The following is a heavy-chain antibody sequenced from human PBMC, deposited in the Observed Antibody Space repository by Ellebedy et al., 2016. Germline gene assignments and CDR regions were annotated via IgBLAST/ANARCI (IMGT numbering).Heavy chain of an antibody. CDR3: ARERDYYGSGSSNFDY. V-gene: IGHV3-7*05. Sequence: GESLKISXAASGFTFSSYWMSWVRQAPGKGLEWVANIKQDGSEKYYVDSVKGRFTISRDNAKNSLYLQMNSLRAEDTAVYYCARERDYYGSGSSNFDYWGQGTLVTVSS. CDR1: GFTFSSYW. D-gene: IGHD3-10*01. CDR2: IKQDGSEK. J-gene: IGHJ4*02.